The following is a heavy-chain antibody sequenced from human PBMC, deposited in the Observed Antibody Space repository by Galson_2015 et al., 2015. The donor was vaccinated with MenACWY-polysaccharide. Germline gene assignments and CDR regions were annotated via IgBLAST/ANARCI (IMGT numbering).Heavy chain of an antibody. D-gene: IGHD4-23*01. CDR1: GFTFSTYG. J-gene: IGHJ5*01. Sequence: SLRISCAASGFTFSTYGMGWVRQAPGKGLEWVSTLDGSGANTYYADSVRGRFTISRDNSKKMLYLQMNSLRAEDTALYYCAKDASNSWFDSWGQGTLVTVSS. V-gene: IGHV3-23*01. CDR3: AKDASNSWFDS. CDR2: LDGSGANT.